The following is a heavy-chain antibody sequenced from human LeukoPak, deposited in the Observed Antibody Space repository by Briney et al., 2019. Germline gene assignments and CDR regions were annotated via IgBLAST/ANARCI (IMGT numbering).Heavy chain of an antibody. CDR1: GFTFSNHA. V-gene: IGHV3-64*01. CDR3: ARGKEGRYSYVDS. J-gene: IGHJ5*01. Sequence: GGSLRLSCAASGFTFSNHAMHWVRQAPGKGLEYVSAISSNGGTTYYANSVKGRFTISRDNSKNTLYLQMGSLRDEDMAVYYCARGKEGRYSYVDSWGQGTLVTV. CDR2: ISSNGGTT. D-gene: IGHD3-10*01.